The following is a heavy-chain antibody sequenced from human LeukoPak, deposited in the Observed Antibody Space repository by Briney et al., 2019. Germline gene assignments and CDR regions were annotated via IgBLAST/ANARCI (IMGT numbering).Heavy chain of an antibody. CDR2: INPNSGGT. CDR1: GYTFTGYY. CDR3: ARQVWFGELSTGVDV. J-gene: IGHJ6*02. D-gene: IGHD3-10*01. Sequence: ASVKVSCKASGYTFTGYYMHWVRQAPGQGLEWMGWINPNSGGTNYAQKFQGRVTMTRDTSISTAYMELSSLRSEDTAVYYCARQVWFGELSTGVDVWGQGTTVTVSS. V-gene: IGHV1-2*02.